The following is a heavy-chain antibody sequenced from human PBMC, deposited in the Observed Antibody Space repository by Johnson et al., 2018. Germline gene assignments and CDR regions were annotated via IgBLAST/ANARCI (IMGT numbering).Heavy chain of an antibody. D-gene: IGHD2-8*01. CDR2: ISSSSTYI. J-gene: IGHJ6*04. CDR3: ARDGGHCTNGVCYLVDG. V-gene: IGHV3-21*01. CDR1: GFTFSSHS. Sequence: EVQLVESGGGLVKPGGSLRLSCAASGFTFSSHSMNWVRQAPGKGLEWVSFISSSSTYIYYADSVKGRLTISRDNAKNSLYLQMNSLRAEDTAVYYCARDGGHCTNGVCYLVDGWGKGTTVTVSS.